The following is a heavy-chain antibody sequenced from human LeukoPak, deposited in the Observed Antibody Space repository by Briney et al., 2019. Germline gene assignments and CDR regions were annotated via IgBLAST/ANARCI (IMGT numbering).Heavy chain of an antibody. CDR1: GYTFTSYY. J-gene: IGHJ4*02. CDR3: ARDVGYCSSTSCHPVGNFDY. CDR2: INPSGGST. Sequence: ASVTVSCKASGYTFTSYYMHWVRQAPGQGREGMGVINPSGGSTSYAQKFPGRVTMTRDTSTSTVYMELSSLRSEDTAVYYCARDVGYCSSTSCHPVGNFDYWGQGTLVTVSS. V-gene: IGHV1-46*01. D-gene: IGHD2-2*01.